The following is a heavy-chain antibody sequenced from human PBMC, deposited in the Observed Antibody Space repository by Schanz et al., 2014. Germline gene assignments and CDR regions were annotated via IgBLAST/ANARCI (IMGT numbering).Heavy chain of an antibody. CDR1: GGTFSSYT. Sequence: QVQLVQSGAEVKKPGSSVKVSCKASGGTFSSYTISWVRQAPGQGLEWMGRIIPSLGLAKYEQKFQDKVTITADTSTTTAYMELSGLRSEDTAVYYCARLGTGMAVAGSVIDSYYYYMDVWGEGTTVTVSS. D-gene: IGHD6-19*01. CDR3: ARLGTGMAVAGSVIDSYYYYMDV. CDR2: IIPSLGLA. J-gene: IGHJ6*03. V-gene: IGHV1-69*02.